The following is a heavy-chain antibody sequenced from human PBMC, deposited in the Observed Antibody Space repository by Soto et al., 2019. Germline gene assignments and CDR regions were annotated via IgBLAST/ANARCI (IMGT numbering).Heavy chain of an antibody. CDR2: MSHSGGT. CDR3: ARVERGTATTVVDAFDI. CDR1: GGFVTSGSYY. J-gene: IGHJ3*02. D-gene: IGHD1-1*01. V-gene: IGHV4-34*01. Sequence: QVQLQQWGAGLLKPSETLSLTCAVYGGFVTSGSYYWSWLRQPPGKGLEWIGEMSHSGGTHFNPSLTSRGTISVDTSKTQLPLKMSSVTAADTALYYCARVERGTATTVVDAFDIWGPGTMVTVSS.